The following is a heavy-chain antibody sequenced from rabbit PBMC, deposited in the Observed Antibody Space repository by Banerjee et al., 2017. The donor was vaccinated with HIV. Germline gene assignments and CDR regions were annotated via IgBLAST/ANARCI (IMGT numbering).Heavy chain of an antibody. J-gene: IGHJ4*01. Sequence: QSLEESGGDLVKPGASLTLTCTASGFSFSSYYYMCWVRQAPGKGLEWIGCINTGSSGITDYASWAKGRFTISKTSSTTVTLQITSLTAADTATYFCASRGDFKLFNLWGPGTLVTVS. CDR1: GFSFSSYYY. D-gene: IGHD2-1*01. V-gene: IGHV1S40*01. CDR2: INTGSSGIT. CDR3: ASRGDFKLFNL.